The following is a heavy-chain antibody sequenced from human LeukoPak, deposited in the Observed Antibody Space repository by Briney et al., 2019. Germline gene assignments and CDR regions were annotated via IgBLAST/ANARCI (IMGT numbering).Heavy chain of an antibody. CDR3: ARSPYYYYMDV. Sequence: ASVKVSCKASGYTFTGYYMHWVRQAPGQGLEWMGGIIPIFGTANYAQKFQGRVTITTDESTSTAYMELSSLRSEDTAVYYCARSPYYYYMDVWGKGTTVTVSS. V-gene: IGHV1-69*05. CDR1: GYTFTGYY. CDR2: IIPIFGTA. J-gene: IGHJ6*03.